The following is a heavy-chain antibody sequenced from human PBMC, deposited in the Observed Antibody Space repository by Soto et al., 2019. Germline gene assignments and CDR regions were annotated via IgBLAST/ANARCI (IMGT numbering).Heavy chain of an antibody. Sequence: GGSLRLSCAASGFTFSSYGMHWVRQDPGKGLEWVAVISYDGSNKYYADSVKGRFTISRDNSKNTLYLQMNSLRAEDTAVYYCAGRLTPNDYWGQGTLVTVSS. V-gene: IGHV3-30*03. CDR3: AGRLTPNDY. CDR2: ISYDGSNK. CDR1: GFTFSSYG. J-gene: IGHJ4*02. D-gene: IGHD1-26*01.